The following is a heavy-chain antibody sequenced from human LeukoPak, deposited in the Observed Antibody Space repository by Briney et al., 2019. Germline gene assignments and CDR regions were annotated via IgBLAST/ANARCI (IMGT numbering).Heavy chain of an antibody. CDR1: GYRFTDYW. D-gene: IGHD3-9*01. CDR2: FYPGDSDT. Sequence: GESLKISCKGSGYRFTDYWIAWVRQMPGKGPEWMGVFYPGDSDTRYNPSFQGHVTTSADKSISTAYLQWRSLKASDTAMYYCAREGDALSGYWDDGFAIWGQGTMVTVSS. V-gene: IGHV5-51*01. CDR3: AREGDALSGYWDDGFAI. J-gene: IGHJ3*02.